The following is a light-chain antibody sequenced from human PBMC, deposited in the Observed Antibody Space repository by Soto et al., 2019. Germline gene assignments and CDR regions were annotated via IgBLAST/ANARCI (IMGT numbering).Light chain of an antibody. V-gene: IGLV2-23*02. CDR1: SSDVGSYNL. CDR3: CSYADSSTFIL. CDR2: EDS. Sequence: LTQPASVSGSPGQSITISCTGTSSDVGSYNLVSWYQQYPDKAPKVIIYEDSKRPSGVPNRFSGSKSGNTASLTISGLQAEDEADYYCCSYADSSTFILFGGGTKVTVL. J-gene: IGLJ2*01.